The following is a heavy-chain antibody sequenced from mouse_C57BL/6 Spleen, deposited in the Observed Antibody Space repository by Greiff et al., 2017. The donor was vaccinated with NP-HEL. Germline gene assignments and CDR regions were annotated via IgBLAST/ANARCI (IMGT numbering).Heavy chain of an antibody. CDR3: VRELGLAY. D-gene: IGHD4-1*01. Sequence: EVKVEESGGGLVQPKGSLKLSCAASGFSFNTYAMNWVRQAPGKGLEWVARIRSKSNNYATYYADSVKDRFTISRDDSESMLYLQMNNLKTEDTAMYYCVRELGLAYWGQGTLVTVSA. J-gene: IGHJ3*01. V-gene: IGHV10-1*01. CDR1: GFSFNTYA. CDR2: IRSKSNNYAT.